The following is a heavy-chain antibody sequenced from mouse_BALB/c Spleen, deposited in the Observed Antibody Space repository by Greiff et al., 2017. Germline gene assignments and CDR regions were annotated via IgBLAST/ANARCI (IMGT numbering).Heavy chain of an antibody. V-gene: IGHV3-2*02. J-gene: IGHJ4*01. D-gene: IGHD2-2*01. CDR3: TLWLRRPYYYAMDY. CDR1: GYSITSDYA. CDR2: ISYSGST. Sequence: EVQLVESGPGLVKPSQSLSLTCTVTGYSITSDYAWNWIRQFPGNKLEWMGYISYSGSTSYNPSLKSRISITRDTSKNQFFLQLNSVTTEDTATYYCTLWLRRPYYYAMDYWGQGTSVTVSS.